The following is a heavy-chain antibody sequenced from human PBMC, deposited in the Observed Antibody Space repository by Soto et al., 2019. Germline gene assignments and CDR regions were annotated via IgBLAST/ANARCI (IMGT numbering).Heavy chain of an antibody. CDR2: ISGSGGST. D-gene: IGHD3-22*01. CDR1: GFTFSSYA. J-gene: IGHJ4*02. V-gene: IGHV3-23*01. CDR3: AKDLLYYYDSSGFDY. Sequence: GGSLRLSCAASGFTFSSYAMSWVHQAPGKGLEWVSAISGSGGSTYYADFVKGRFTISRDNSKNTLYLQMNSLRAEDTAVYYCAKDLLYYYDSSGFDYWGQGTLVTVSS.